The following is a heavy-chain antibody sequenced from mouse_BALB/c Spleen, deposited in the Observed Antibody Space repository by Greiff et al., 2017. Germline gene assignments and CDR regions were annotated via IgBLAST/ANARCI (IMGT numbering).Heavy chain of an antibody. CDR3: AREAMITTAWFTY. Sequence: VQLQQSGAELVRPGTSVKVSCKASGYAFTNYLIEWVKQRPGQGLEWIGVINPGSGGTNYNEKFKGKATLTADKSSSTAYMQLSSLTSDDSAVYFCAREAMITTAWFTYWGQGTLVTVSA. V-gene: IGHV1-54*01. CDR2: INPGSGGT. J-gene: IGHJ3*01. CDR1: GYAFTNYL. D-gene: IGHD2-4*01.